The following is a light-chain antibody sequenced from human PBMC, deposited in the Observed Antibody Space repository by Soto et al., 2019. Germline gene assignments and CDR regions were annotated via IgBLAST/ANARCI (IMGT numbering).Light chain of an antibody. CDR3: QQLHDYPIT. CDR2: RAS. J-gene: IGKJ5*01. V-gene: IGKV1-5*03. CDR1: QSFSNW. Sequence: DIQITQSPSTLISSVGYRFTITGRASQSFSNWLAWYQQKPGKAPKLLIYRASGLESGVPSRFSGSGSGTDFTLTISSLQPDDFATYYCQQLHDYPITFGQGTRLEIK.